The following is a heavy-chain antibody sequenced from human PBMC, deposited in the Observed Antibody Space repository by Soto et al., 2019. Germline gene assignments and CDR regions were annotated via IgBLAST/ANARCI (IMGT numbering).Heavy chain of an antibody. CDR1: GFTFSNNG. J-gene: IGHJ4*02. V-gene: IGHV3-30*03. D-gene: IGHD2-15*01. CDR2: ISSDGSKK. Sequence: QVQLVESGGGVVQPGRSLRLSCVASGFTFSNNGIHWVRQAPGKGLEWVAVISSDGSKKYYADSVKGRFTISRDNSNYTLYLQMNSLTAEDTAVYYCAMDLCGGSSRFDYWGQGTLVTVSS. CDR3: AMDLCGGSSRFDY.